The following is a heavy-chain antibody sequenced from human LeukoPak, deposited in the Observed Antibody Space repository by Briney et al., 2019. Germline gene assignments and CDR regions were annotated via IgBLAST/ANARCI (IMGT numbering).Heavy chain of an antibody. CDR3: ARLKSARGLTGGSSSHPPLYYGYYYMDV. D-gene: IGHD6-6*01. J-gene: IGHJ6*03. Sequence: PSETLSLTCAVYGGSFTTYYWSWIRQSPGKGLEWIGEINESGSSHYIPSLKSRVTMSLDTSKIQFSLNLRSVTAADTGVYYCARLKSARGLTGGSSSHPPLYYGYYYMDVWGRGTMVTISS. V-gene: IGHV4-34*01. CDR1: GGSFTTYY. CDR2: INESGSS.